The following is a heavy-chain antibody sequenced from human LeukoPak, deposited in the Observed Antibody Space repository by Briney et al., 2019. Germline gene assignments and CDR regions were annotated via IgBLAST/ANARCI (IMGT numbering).Heavy chain of an antibody. CDR3: ARPMVGGNPDAFDM. CDR1: GYIFTTYW. V-gene: IGHV5-51*01. J-gene: IGHJ3*02. CDR2: IYPGDSDT. D-gene: IGHD4-23*01. Sequence: GESLKISCKGSGYIFTTYWIGWVRQKPGKGLEWMGIIYPGDSDTRYSPSFQGQVTMSADKSISTAYLQWSSLKASDTAMYYCARPMVGGNPDAFDMWGQGTMVTVSS.